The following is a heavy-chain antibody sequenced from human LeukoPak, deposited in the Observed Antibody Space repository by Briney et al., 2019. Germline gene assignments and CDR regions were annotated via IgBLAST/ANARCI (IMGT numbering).Heavy chain of an antibody. CDR2: IYTSGST. CDR3: ARAYDPRGDFDY. J-gene: IGHJ4*02. Sequence: SQTLSLTCTVSGGSISSGSYYWSWIRQPAGKGLEWIGRIYTSGSTNYNPSLKSRVTISVDTSKNQFSLKLSSVTAADTAVYYCARAYDPRGDFDYWGQGTLVTVSS. D-gene: IGHD3-22*01. V-gene: IGHV4-61*02. CDR1: GGSISSGSYY.